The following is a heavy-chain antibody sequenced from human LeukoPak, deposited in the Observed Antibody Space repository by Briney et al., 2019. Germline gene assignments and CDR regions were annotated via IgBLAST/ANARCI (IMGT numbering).Heavy chain of an antibody. Sequence: PGGSLRLSCAASGFTFSSYTMNWVRQAPGRGLEWVSLITPSSSNIYYADSVKGRFTISRDNAKNSLYLQMNNLRAEDTAVYFCARDQTSSWYFDLWGRGTLVTVSS. V-gene: IGHV3-21*01. J-gene: IGHJ2*01. CDR2: ITPSSSNI. D-gene: IGHD1-7*01. CDR1: GFTFSSYT. CDR3: ARDQTSSWYFDL.